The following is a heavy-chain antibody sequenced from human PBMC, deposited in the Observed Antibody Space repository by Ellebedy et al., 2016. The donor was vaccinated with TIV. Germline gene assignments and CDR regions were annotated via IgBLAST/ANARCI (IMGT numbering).Heavy chain of an antibody. D-gene: IGHD3-16*01. J-gene: IGHJ4*02. V-gene: IGHV4-34*01. CDR3: ARGRYDYVWGSYNDFDY. CDR2: INHSGST. Sequence: MPSETLSLTCAVYVGSFSGYYWSWIRQPPGKGLEWIGEINHSGSTNYNPSLQSRVTISVDTSKNQFSLNLSSVTAADTAVYYCARGRYDYVWGSYNDFDYWGQGTLVTVSS. CDR1: VGSFSGYY.